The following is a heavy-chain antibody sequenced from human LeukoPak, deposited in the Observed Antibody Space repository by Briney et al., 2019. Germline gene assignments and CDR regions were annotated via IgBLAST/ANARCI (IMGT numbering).Heavy chain of an antibody. Sequence: PGRSLRLSCAASGFTFDGYAMHWVRQAPGKGLEWVSGISWNSGSIGYADSVKGRFTISRDNAKNSLYLQMNSLRAEDTALYYCAKVGCSSTSCYFPYYFDYWGQGTLVTVSS. CDR1: GFTFDGYA. CDR3: AKVGCSSTSCYFPYYFDY. D-gene: IGHD2-2*01. CDR2: ISWNSGSI. V-gene: IGHV3-9*01. J-gene: IGHJ4*02.